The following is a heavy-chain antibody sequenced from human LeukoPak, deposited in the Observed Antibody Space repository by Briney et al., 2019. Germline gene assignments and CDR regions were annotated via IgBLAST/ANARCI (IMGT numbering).Heavy chain of an antibody. D-gene: IGHD6-19*01. CDR2: INPNSGGT. Sequence: PLASVKVSCKASGYTFTGYYMHWVRQAPGQGLEWMGWINPNSGGTNYAQKFQGRVTMTRDTSISTAYMELSRLRSDDTAVYYCARHKTIHNSSGLGYWGQGTLVTVSS. CDR3: ARHKTIHNSSGLGY. J-gene: IGHJ4*02. V-gene: IGHV1-2*02. CDR1: GYTFTGYY.